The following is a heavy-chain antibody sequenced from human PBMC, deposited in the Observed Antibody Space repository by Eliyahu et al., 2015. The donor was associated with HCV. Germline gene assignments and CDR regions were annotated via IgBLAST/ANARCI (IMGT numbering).Heavy chain of an antibody. D-gene: IGHD2-8*01. Sequence: EVQLVESGGGLIQPGGSLRLSCVPSGVTVTNNXMRWVRQAPGKGLEWVSIVYSGGETYYADSVKGRFTISRDSSENTLYLQMNSLRAEDTAVYYCARDDGVWGQGTLVTVSS. J-gene: IGHJ4*02. V-gene: IGHV3-53*01. CDR2: VYSGGET. CDR1: GVTVTNNX. CDR3: ARDDGV.